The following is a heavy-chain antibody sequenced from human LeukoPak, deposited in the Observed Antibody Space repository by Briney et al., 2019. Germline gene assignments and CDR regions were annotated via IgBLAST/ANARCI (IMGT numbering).Heavy chain of an antibody. CDR3: ARDYICSSTSCPILH. CDR2: IYTSGST. CDR1: GGSISSGNYY. D-gene: IGHD2-2*01. V-gene: IGHV4-61*02. Sequence: SQTLSLTCTVSGGSISSGNYYWSWIRQPPGKGLEWIGRIYTSGSTNYNPSLKSRVTISVDTSKNQFSLKLSSVTAADTAVYYCARDYICSSTSCPILHWGQGTLVTVSS. J-gene: IGHJ4*02.